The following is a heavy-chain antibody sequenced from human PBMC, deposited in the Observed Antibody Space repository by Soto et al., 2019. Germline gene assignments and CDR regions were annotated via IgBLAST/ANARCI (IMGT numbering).Heavy chain of an antibody. Sequence: QVQLVQSGAEVKKPGASVKVSCKASGYTFTNYGFSWVRQAPGQGLEWMGWISAYNGNTNYAPKLQGRVTLTTATDTSTAYMELRSLRSNDTAVYYCARDRQYYYDSSAYPGFDSWGQGTLVTVSS. CDR2: ISAYNGNT. CDR1: GYTFTNYG. V-gene: IGHV1-18*01. J-gene: IGHJ4*02. CDR3: ARDRQYYYDSSAYPGFDS. D-gene: IGHD3-22*01.